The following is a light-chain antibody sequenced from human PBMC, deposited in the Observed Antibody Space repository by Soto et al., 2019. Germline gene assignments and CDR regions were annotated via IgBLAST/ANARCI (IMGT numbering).Light chain of an antibody. J-gene: IGLJ2*01. Sequence: QSVLTQPPSASGTPGQRVTISCSGSSSNIGSNYVYWYQQLPGTAPKLLIYRNNPRPSGVPDRFSGSKSGTSASLAISELRSEDEADYYCAAWDDSLSAVVFGGGTKLTVL. CDR3: AAWDDSLSAVV. CDR2: RNN. CDR1: SSNIGSNY. V-gene: IGLV1-47*01.